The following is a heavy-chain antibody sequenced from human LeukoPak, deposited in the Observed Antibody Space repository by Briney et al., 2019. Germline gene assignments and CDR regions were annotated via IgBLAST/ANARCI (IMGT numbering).Heavy chain of an antibody. CDR1: GFTFSSYS. V-gene: IGHV3-48*04. CDR3: AKDMWYYGSGSYFDY. J-gene: IGHJ4*02. D-gene: IGHD3-10*01. CDR2: IGSSSSPI. Sequence: AGGSLRLSCAASGFTFSSYSMNWVRQAPGKGLEWVAYIGSSSSPIHYADSVKGRFTISRDNAKSSLYLQMNILRAEDTALYYCAKDMWYYGSGSYFDYWGQGTLVTVSS.